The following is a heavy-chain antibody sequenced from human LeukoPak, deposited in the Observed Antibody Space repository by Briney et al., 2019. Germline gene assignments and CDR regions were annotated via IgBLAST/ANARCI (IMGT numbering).Heavy chain of an antibody. D-gene: IGHD3-3*01. CDR3: ARDQKWYYDFWSGYYTYYYYGMDV. CDR2: INAGNGNT. J-gene: IGHJ6*02. V-gene: IGHV1-3*01. CDR1: GYTFTSYA. Sequence: ASVTVSCTASGYTFTSYAMHWVRQAPGQRLEWMGWINAGNGNTKYSQKFQGRVTITRDTSASTAYMELSSLRSEDTAVYYCARDQKWYYDFWSGYYTYYYYGMDVWGQGTTVTVSS.